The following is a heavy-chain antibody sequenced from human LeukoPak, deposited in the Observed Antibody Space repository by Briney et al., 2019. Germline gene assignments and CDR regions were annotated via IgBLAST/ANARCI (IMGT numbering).Heavy chain of an antibody. J-gene: IGHJ6*04. CDR3: ARADYGDSYHV. Sequence: SETLSLTCTVSGGSISSYYWSWIRQPPGKGLEWIGYIYYSGSTNYNPSLKSRVTISVDTSKNQFSLKLSSVTAADTAVYYCARADYGDSYHVWGKGTTVTVSP. D-gene: IGHD4-17*01. CDR2: IYYSGST. V-gene: IGHV4-59*01. CDR1: GGSISSYY.